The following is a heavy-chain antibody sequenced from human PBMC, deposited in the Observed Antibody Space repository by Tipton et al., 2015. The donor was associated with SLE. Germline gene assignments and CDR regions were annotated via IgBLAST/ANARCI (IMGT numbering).Heavy chain of an antibody. V-gene: IGHV4-38-2*02. Sequence: TLSLTCSVSGDSINNDYSWGWIRQPPGKGLEWIGTIYNPGSTYSNPSLKSRAAISVDTSKNQFSLNLSSMSAADTAVYYCVREPLLYDDYGGGFDPWGQGTLVTVSS. CDR2: IYNPGST. CDR3: VREPLLYDDYGGGFDP. CDR1: GDSINNDYS. J-gene: IGHJ5*02. D-gene: IGHD4-23*01.